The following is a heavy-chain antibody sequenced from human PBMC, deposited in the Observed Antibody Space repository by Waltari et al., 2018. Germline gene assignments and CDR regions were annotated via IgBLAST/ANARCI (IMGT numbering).Heavy chain of an antibody. Sequence: QVQLVQSGAEVKKPGASVKVSCKASGYTFTSYAMHWMRQAPGQRLEWMGWINAGNCHTQYSQQIQGKVAITRDPSASTAYMDLSSLRSEYTSVYYCARDLTGFDADPGYNCFDPWGQGTLVTVSS. CDR2: INAGNCHT. CDR3: ARDLTGFDADPGYNCFDP. CDR1: GYTFTSYA. V-gene: IGHV1-3*01. D-gene: IGHD3-10*01. J-gene: IGHJ5*02.